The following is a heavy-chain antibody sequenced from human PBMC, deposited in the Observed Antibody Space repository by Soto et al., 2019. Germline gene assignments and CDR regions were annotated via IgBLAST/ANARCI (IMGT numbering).Heavy chain of an antibody. J-gene: IGHJ5*02. D-gene: IGHD1-1*01. CDR2: IYATGTT. V-gene: IGHV4-4*07. CDR3: VRDGTKTLRDWFDP. CDR1: GASIRGFY. Sequence: PSETLSLTCTVSGASIRGFYWSWIRKSAGKGLEWIWRIYATGTTDYSPSLKSRVMMSVDTSKKQFSLKLRSVTAADTAVYYCVRDGTKTLRDWFDPWGQGISVTVSS.